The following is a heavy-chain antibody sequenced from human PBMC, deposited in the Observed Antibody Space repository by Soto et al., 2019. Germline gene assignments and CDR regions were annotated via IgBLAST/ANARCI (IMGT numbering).Heavy chain of an antibody. J-gene: IGHJ4*02. CDR3: GNNLRYYSSSRPSY. CDR1: GSNFSNYG. D-gene: IGHD6-13*01. CDR2: ISYHGTYD. V-gene: IGHV3-30*18. Sequence: QGQLVESGGGVVQPGRSLRLSCAASGSNFSNYGIHWVRQVPGKGLEWVAVISYHGTYDHYTDSVRGRFTISRDNSKNSVYLPMTSLRAEDTVVDYCGNNLRYYSSSRPSYWAQGTLVTVSS.